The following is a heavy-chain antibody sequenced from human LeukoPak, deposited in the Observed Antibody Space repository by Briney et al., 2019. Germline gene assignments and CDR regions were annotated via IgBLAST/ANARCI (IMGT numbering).Heavy chain of an antibody. D-gene: IGHD1-26*01. CDR2: ISGTGGST. V-gene: IGHV3-23*01. Sequence: GGSLRLSCAASGFTFSSYAMSWVRQAPGKGLEWVSGISGTGGSTYYADSVKGRFTISRDNSKNTLFLQMNNLRAEDTAIYYCAKVGLTGIVGATTSSRIVGTFHIWGQGTMVTVSS. CDR1: GFTFSSYA. J-gene: IGHJ3*02. CDR3: AKVGLTGIVGATTSSRIVGTFHI.